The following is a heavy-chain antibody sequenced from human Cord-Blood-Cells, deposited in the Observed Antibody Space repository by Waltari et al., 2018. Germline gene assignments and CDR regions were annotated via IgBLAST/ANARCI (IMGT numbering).Heavy chain of an antibody. CDR1: GGSFRGYY. CDR3: ARGRYYYYMDV. V-gene: IGHV4-34*01. J-gene: IGHJ6*03. Sequence: QVQLQQWGAGLLKPSETLSLTCAVYGGSFRGYYWSWIRQPPGKGLEWIGEINHSGSTNYHPSLKSRVTISVDTSKNQFSLKLSSVTAADTAVYYCARGRYYYYMDVWGKGTTVTVSS. CDR2: INHSGST.